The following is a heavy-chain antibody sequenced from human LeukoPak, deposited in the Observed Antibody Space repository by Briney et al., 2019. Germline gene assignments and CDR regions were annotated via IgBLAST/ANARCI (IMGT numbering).Heavy chain of an antibody. CDR3: ARDTVLGAYCGGDCFYYFDY. CDR2: ISSSSSTI. Sequence: PGGSLRLSCAASGFTFSSYSMNWVSQAPGKGLEWVSYISSSSSTIYYADSVKGRFTISRDNAKNSLYLQMNSLRAEDTAVYYCARDTVLGAYCGGDCFYYFDYWGQGTLVTVSS. CDR1: GFTFSSYS. D-gene: IGHD2-21*01. J-gene: IGHJ4*02. V-gene: IGHV3-48*01.